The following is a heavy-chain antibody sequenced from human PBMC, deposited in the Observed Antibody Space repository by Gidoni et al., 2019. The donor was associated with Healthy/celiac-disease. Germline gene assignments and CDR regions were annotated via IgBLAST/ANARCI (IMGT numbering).Heavy chain of an antibody. V-gene: IGHV4-34*01. J-gene: IGHJ4*02. Sequence: QVQLQQWGAGLLKPSETLSLTCAVYGGSFSGYYWSWLCQPPGKGREWIGEINHSGSTNYNPSLKSRVTISVDTSKNQFSLKLSSVTAADTAVYYWARGRLYYGSGSYYTTRARFDYWGQGTLVTVSS. CDR3: ARGRLYYGSGSYYTTRARFDY. CDR2: INHSGST. D-gene: IGHD3-10*01. CDR1: GGSFSGYY.